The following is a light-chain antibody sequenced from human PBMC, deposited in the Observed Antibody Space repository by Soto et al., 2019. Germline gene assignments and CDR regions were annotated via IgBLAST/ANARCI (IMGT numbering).Light chain of an antibody. V-gene: IGLV1-44*01. CDR2: SNN. CDR1: SSNIGSDT. CDR3: AAWDDSLNGPV. J-gene: IGLJ2*01. Sequence: QSVLTQPPSASGTPGQRVTISCSGSSSNIGSDTVKWYQHLPGTAPKLLIYSNNQRPSGVPDRFSGSKSGTSASLAISGLQSEDEADYDCAAWDDSLNGPVFGGGTKVTVL.